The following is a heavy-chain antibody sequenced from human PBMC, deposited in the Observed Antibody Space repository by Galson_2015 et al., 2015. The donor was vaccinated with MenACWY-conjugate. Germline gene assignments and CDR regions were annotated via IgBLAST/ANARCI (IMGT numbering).Heavy chain of an antibody. J-gene: IGHJ4*02. D-gene: IGHD3/OR15-3a*01. CDR3: AKVISGARYYFEH. Sequence: SLRLSCAASGFAFDDYAMSWVRQAPGKGLQWVAGVDRGGGSTNYTHGVRGRFAFSRDNSRNTPDLQMDSLRVEGTAVYYCAKVISGARYYFEHWGQGSLVTVTS. V-gene: IGHV3-23*03. CDR1: GFAFDDYA. CDR2: VDRGGGST.